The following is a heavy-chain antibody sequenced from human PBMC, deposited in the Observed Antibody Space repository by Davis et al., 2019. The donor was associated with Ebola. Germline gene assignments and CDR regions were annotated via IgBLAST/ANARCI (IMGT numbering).Heavy chain of an antibody. CDR3: SERGSSV. V-gene: IGHV4-59*03. Sequence: PSETLSLTCTVSDGSITRDELSWIRQPPGKRLEGFGSVFYTGSAYYNSSLASRATISVDTSKNQFSLKLTSVTAADTAMYYCSERGSSVWGQGTLVTVSS. J-gene: IGHJ4*02. CDR2: VFYTGSA. CDR1: DGSITRDE. D-gene: IGHD3-10*01.